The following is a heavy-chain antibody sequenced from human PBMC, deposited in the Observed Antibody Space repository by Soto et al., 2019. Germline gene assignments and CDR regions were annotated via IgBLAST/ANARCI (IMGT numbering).Heavy chain of an antibody. CDR3: AKGTYYYGSAPYYFDY. D-gene: IGHD3-10*01. CDR2: ISDSGGST. V-gene: IGHV3-23*01. J-gene: IGHJ4*02. CDR1: GFTFSSYA. Sequence: GGSLRLSCAASGFTFSSYAMSWVRQAPGKGLEWVSGISDSGGSTYYADSVKGRFTITRDNSKNTLYLQMNSLRAEDTAVYYCAKGTYYYGSAPYYFDYWGQGTLVTVSS.